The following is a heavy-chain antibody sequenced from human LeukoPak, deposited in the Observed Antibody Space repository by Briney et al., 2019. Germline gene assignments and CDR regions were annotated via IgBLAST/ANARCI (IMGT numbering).Heavy chain of an antibody. D-gene: IGHD2-2*01. CDR2: INSDGSST. CDR1: GFSFSSYW. J-gene: IGHJ4*02. CDR3: ATDVPAVTIFGY. V-gene: IGHV3-74*01. Sequence: GGSLRLSCAASGFSFSSYWMHWVRQAPGTGLVWVSLINSDGSSTNYADSVKGRFTISRDNAKNTLYLQMNSLRAEDTAVYYCATDVPAVTIFGYWGQGTLVTVSS.